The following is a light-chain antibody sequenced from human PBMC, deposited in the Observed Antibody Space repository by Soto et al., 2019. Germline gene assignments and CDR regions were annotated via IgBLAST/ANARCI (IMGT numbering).Light chain of an antibody. CDR1: SGYSDYK. J-gene: IGLJ2*01. CDR2: VGAGGIVG. Sequence: QPVLTQPPSASASLGASVTLTCTLSSGYSDYKVDWFQQRPGKGPRFVMRVGAGGIVGAKGDGIPDRFSVLGSDLNRYLTIKNIQEEYESHYHCGSEHGSGSNFVILFGGGTKLTVL. V-gene: IGLV9-49*01. CDR3: GSEHGSGSNFVIL.